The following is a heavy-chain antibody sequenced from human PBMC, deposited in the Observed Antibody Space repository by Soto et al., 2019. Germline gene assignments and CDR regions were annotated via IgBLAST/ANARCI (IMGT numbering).Heavy chain of an antibody. CDR1: GYTFTGYY. Sequence: ASVKVSCKASGYTFTGYYMHWVRQAPGQGLEWMGWINPNSGGTNYAQKFQGRVTMTRDTSISTAYMELSRLRSDDTAVYYCARTPLWQLVRESGMDVWGQGTTVTVSS. J-gene: IGHJ6*02. V-gene: IGHV1-2*02. CDR3: ARTPLWQLVRESGMDV. CDR2: INPNSGGT. D-gene: IGHD6-6*01.